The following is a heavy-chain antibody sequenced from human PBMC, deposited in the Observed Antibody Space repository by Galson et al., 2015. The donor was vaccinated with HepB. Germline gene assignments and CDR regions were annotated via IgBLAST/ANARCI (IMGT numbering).Heavy chain of an antibody. CDR1: GVSISSDSYY. V-gene: IGHV4-39*07. CDR2: MYESGTA. CDR3: AADIYCSGTSCYYDAFDI. Sequence: SETLSLTCTVSGVSISSDSYYWGWIRQAPGKGLEWIGSMYESGTAYYNPSLRSRVTISVDTSKNHFSLKLSSVTAADTAVYYCAADIYCSGTSCYYDAFDIWGQGTMVTVSS. J-gene: IGHJ3*02. D-gene: IGHD2-2*01.